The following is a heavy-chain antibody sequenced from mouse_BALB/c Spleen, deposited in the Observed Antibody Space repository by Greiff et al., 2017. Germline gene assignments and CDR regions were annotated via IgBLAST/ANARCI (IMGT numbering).Heavy chain of an antibody. CDR3: ARHKYGNYVCWEDY. D-gene: IGHD2-10*02. CDR1: GFAFSSYD. CDR2: ISSGGGST. V-gene: IGHV5-12-1*01. Sequence: EVKLQESGGGLVKPGGSLKLSCAASGFAFSSYDMSWVRQTPEKRLEWVAYISSGGGSTYYPDTVKGRFTISRDNAKNTLYLQMSSLKSEDTAMYYCARHKYGNYVCWEDYWGQGTSVTVSS. J-gene: IGHJ4*01.